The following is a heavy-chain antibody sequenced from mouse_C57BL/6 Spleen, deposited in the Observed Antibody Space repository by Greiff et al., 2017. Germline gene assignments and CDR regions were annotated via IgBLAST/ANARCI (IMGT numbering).Heavy chain of an antibody. CDR2: IDPHDSCT. CDR1: GYTFTSYW. CDR3: AKQGYYGSSCEDFDY. J-gene: IGHJ2*01. D-gene: IGHD1-1*01. Sequence: QVQLQQPGAELVMPGASVKLSCKASGYTFTSYWMHWVKQRPGPGLEWIGEIDPHDSCTNYNQKFKGKSTLTVNKSSSPAYMQLSILTSEDSAVYCCAKQGYYGSSCEDFDYWGQGTTLTVSS. V-gene: IGHV1-69*01.